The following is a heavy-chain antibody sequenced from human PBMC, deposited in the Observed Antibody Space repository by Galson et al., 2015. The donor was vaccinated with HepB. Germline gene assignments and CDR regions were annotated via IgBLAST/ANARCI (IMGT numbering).Heavy chain of an antibody. CDR2: IDWDDDK. CDR1: GFSLSTSGMC. V-gene: IGHV2-70*11. Sequence: PALVKPTQTLTLTCTFSGFSLSTSGMCVSWIRQPPGKALEWLARIDWDDDKYYSTSLKTRLTISKDTSKNQVVLTMTNMDPVDTATYYCARNHRDGCYDFARFEYWGQGNLVTVSS. J-gene: IGHJ4*02. D-gene: IGHD3/OR15-3a*01. CDR3: ARNHRDGCYDFARFEY.